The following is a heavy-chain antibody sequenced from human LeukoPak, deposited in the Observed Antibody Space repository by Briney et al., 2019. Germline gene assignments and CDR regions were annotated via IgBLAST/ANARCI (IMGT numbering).Heavy chain of an antibody. CDR2: MNPNSGNT. J-gene: IGHJ4*02. V-gene: IGHV1-8*01. Sequence: GASVKVSCKASGYTFTSYDINWVRQATGQGLEWMGWMNPNSGNTGYAQKFQGRVTMTRNTSISTAYMELSSLRSEDTAVYYCARGSYPNYYDGLYVDGFDYWGQGTLVTVSS. D-gene: IGHD3-22*01. CDR3: ARGSYPNYYDGLYVDGFDY. CDR1: GYTFTSYD.